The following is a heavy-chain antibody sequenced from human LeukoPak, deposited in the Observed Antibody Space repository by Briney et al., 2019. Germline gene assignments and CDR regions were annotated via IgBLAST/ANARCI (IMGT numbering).Heavy chain of an antibody. CDR3: ATDGVGGLLPFDY. J-gene: IGHJ4*02. CDR1: GGSINSSNW. CDR2: IYHSGST. V-gene: IGHV4-4*02. D-gene: IGHD3-10*01. Sequence: TETLYLTCAVSGGSINSSNWWSWVRQPPGKGLEWIGEIYHSGSTNYNPSLKSRVTISVDKSKNQFSLKLTSVTAADTAVYYCATDGVGGLLPFDYWGQGTLVTVSS.